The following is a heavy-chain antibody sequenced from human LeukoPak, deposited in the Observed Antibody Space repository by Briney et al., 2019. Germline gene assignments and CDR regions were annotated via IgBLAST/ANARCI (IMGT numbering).Heavy chain of an antibody. D-gene: IGHD3-22*01. CDR1: GFTFSTYW. V-gene: IGHV3-23*01. CDR2: ISGSGGST. CDR3: AKDTLYYDSSGYYEGSAY. J-gene: IGHJ4*02. Sequence: GVSLRLSCAASGFTFSTYWMSWVRQAPGKGLEWVSAISGSGGSTYYADSVKGRFTISRDNSKNTLYLQMNSLRAEDTAVYYCAKDTLYYDSSGYYEGSAYWGQGTLVTVSS.